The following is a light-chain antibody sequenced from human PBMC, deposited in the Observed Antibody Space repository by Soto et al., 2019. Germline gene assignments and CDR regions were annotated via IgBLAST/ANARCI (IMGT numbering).Light chain of an antibody. CDR3: CSYGGGNNFYV. J-gene: IGLJ1*01. V-gene: IGLV2-8*01. CDR2: EVS. Sequence: QSVLTQPPSASGSPGRSVTISCTGTSSDIGTYDYVSWYQHLPDKAPKLIIYEVSKRPSGVPDRFSGSKSGNTASLTVSGLQAEDEGDYYCCSYGGGNNFYVFGTG. CDR1: SSDIGTYDY.